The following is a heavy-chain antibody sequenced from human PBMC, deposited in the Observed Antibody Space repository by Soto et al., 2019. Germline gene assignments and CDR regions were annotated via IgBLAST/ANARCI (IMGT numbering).Heavy chain of an antibody. Sequence: SVKVSCKASGGTFSSYAISWVRQAPGQGLEWMGGIIPIFGTANYAQKFQGRVTITADESTSTAYMELSSLRSEDTAVYYCASTTPRYCSSTSCWLFDYWGQGTLVTVSS. CDR1: GGTFSSYA. J-gene: IGHJ4*02. V-gene: IGHV1-69*13. CDR3: ASTTPRYCSSTSCWLFDY. CDR2: IIPIFGTA. D-gene: IGHD2-2*01.